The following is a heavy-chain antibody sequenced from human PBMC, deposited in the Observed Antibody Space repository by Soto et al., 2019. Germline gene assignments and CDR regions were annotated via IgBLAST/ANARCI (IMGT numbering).Heavy chain of an antibody. CDR3: ARRRYDFWSGYYLYYYYGMDV. V-gene: IGHV4-39*01. D-gene: IGHD3-3*01. J-gene: IGHJ6*02. CDR2: IYYSGST. Sequence: PSETLSLTCPVSGGSISSSSYYWGWIRQPPGKGLEWIGSIYYSGSTYYNPSLKSRVTISVDTSKNQFSLKLSSVTAADTAVYYCARRRYDFWSGYYLYYYYGMDVWGQGTTVTVSS. CDR1: GGSISSSSYY.